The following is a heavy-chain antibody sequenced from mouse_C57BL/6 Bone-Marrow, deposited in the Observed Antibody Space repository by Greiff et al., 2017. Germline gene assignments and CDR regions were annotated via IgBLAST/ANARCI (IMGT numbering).Heavy chain of an antibody. CDR3: ARWAPDY. J-gene: IGHJ2*01. CDR1: GYSFTGYY. CDR2: INPSTGGT. V-gene: IGHV1-42*01. Sequence: EVQLVESGPELVKPGASVKISCKASGYSFTGYYMNWVKQSPEKSLEWIGEINPSTGGTTYNQKFKAKATLTVDKSSSTAYMQLKSLTSEDSAVYYCARWAPDYWGQGTTLTVSS.